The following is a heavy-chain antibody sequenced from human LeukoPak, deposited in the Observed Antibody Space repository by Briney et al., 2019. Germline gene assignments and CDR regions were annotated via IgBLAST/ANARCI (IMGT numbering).Heavy chain of an antibody. Sequence: PGGSLRLSCAASGFTFSSYAMHWVRLAPGQRLQWMGWINLVNGNTKYSQYFEGRVTITRDTSASTVYMELSSLRPDDMAVYYCARGRGTIGSNRDFYFYYYMDIWGNGTTVTVSS. CDR2: INLVNGNT. CDR1: GFTFSSYA. V-gene: IGHV1-3*03. J-gene: IGHJ6*03. CDR3: ARGRGTIGSNRDFYFYYYMDI. D-gene: IGHD2-21*01.